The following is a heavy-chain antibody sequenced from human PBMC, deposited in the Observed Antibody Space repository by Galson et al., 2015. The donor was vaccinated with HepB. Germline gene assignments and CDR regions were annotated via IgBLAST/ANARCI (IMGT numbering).Heavy chain of an antibody. CDR2: INTDSSSA. D-gene: IGHD3-10*01. J-gene: IGHJ4*02. V-gene: IGHV3-74*03. CDR3: SAGLAS. Sequence: SLRLSCATSGFTFNNYWMHWVRQAPGKGLVWVPRINTDSSSATYADYVKDRFTISRDNGKDTLYLQMNSLRAEDTAVYYCSAGLASWGQGTLVTVSS. CDR1: GFTFNNYW.